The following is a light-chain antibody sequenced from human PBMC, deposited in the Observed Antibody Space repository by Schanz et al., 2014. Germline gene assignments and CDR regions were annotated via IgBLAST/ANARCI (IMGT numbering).Light chain of an antibody. CDR1: QSVTSSY. J-gene: IGKJ1*01. CDR3: QQYGSSPWT. V-gene: IGKV3-20*01. Sequence: EIVLTQSPGTLSLSPGERATLSCRASQSVTSSYLAWYQQKPGQAPSLLIYGASRRATGIPDRFSGSGSETDFTLTISRLEPEDFAVYYCQQYGSSPWTFGQGTKVELK. CDR2: GAS.